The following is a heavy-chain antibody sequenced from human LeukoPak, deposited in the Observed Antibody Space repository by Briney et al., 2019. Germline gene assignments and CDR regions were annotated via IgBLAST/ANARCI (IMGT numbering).Heavy chain of an antibody. D-gene: IGHD3-22*01. Sequence: GGSLRLSCAASGFTFSSYAMSWVRQAPGKGLEWVSAISGSGGSTYYADSVKGRFTISRDNSKNTLYLPMNSLRAEDTAVYYCAKEVVTMIVVVTDYFDYWGQGTLVTVSS. CDR1: GFTFSSYA. CDR3: AKEVVTMIVVVTDYFDY. V-gene: IGHV3-23*01. CDR2: ISGSGGST. J-gene: IGHJ4*02.